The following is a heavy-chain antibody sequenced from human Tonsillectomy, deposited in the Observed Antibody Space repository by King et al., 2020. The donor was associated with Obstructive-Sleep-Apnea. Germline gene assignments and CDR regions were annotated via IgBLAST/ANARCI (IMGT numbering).Heavy chain of an antibody. Sequence: VQLVESGGGVVQPGRSLRLSCAASEFTFNRYAMHWVRQAPGKGLEWVTLISYDGNNKYYADSVKGRFTISRDNFKNTLYLQINSLRAEDTAMYYRARAAIAWDSGWYFDYWGQGTLVTVSS. J-gene: IGHJ4*02. D-gene: IGHD6-19*01. CDR1: EFTFNRYA. V-gene: IGHV3-30*04. CDR3: ARAAIAWDSGWYFDY. CDR2: ISYDGNNK.